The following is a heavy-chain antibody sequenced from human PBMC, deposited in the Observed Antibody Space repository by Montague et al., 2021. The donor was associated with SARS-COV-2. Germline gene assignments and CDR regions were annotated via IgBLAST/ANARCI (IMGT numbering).Heavy chain of an antibody. CDR2: IYYTGST. CDR3: ARNGYYETDDAFDI. CDR1: GGSISSSSYY. D-gene: IGHD3-22*01. V-gene: IGHV4-39*01. J-gene: IGHJ3*02. Sequence: SETLSLTCTVSGGSISSSSYYWGWIRQPPGKGLEWIGSIYYTGSTYYNPSLKSRVTISVDTSKNQFSLKLSSVTAADTAVYYCARNGYYETDDAFDIWGQGTLVTVSS.